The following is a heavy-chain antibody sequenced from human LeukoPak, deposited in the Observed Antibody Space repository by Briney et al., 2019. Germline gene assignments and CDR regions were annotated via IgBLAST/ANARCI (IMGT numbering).Heavy chain of an antibody. CDR3: AREGYCSGGTCYRVFDY. CDR1: GFTFSSYA. Sequence: GGSLRLSCAASGFTFSSYAMSWVRQAPGKGLEWVSAISGSGGGTYSADSVKGRFTISRDNSKNTLYLQMNSLRAEDTAVYYCAREGYCSGGTCYRVFDYWGQGTLVTVSS. J-gene: IGHJ4*02. CDR2: ISGSGGGT. D-gene: IGHD2-15*01. V-gene: IGHV3-23*01.